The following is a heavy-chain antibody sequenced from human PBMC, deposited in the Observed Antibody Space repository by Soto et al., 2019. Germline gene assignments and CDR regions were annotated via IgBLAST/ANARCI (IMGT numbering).Heavy chain of an antibody. V-gene: IGHV5-10-1*01. CDR2: IDPSDSYT. J-gene: IGHJ1*01. D-gene: IGHD2-15*01. CDR1: GYSFTSYW. Sequence: PGESLKISCKGSGYSFTSYWISWVRQMPGKGLEWMGRIDPSDSYTNYSPSFQGHVTISADKSISTAYLQWSSLKASDTAMYYCARHGPLHCSGGSCYRYGQHWGQGTLVTVSS. CDR3: ARHGPLHCSGGSCYRYGQH.